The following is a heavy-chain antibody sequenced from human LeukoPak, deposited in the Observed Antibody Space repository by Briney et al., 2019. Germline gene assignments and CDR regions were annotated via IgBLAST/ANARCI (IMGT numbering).Heavy chain of an antibody. CDR1: GFTFSDYY. J-gene: IGHJ4*02. V-gene: IGHV3-11*03. Sequence: GGSLRLSCAASGFTFSDYYMSWIRQAPGKGLEWVSYISSSGRHTNYADSVKGRFTISRDNAKNSLYLQMNSLRAEDPAVYYCARQPSSQNFDYWGQGALVTVSS. D-gene: IGHD6-13*01. CDR3: ARQPSSQNFDY. CDR2: ISSSGRHT.